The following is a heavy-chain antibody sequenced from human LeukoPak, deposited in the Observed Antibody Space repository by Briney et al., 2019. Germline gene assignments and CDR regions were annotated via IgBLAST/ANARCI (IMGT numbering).Heavy chain of an antibody. CDR1: GGSFSGYY. J-gene: IGHJ4*02. V-gene: IGHV4-34*01. CDR3: ARRNPPHFDY. Sequence: SSETLSLTCAVYGGSFSGYYWSWIRQAPGKGLEWIGEINHSGSTNYNPSLKSRVTISVDTSKNQFSLKLSSVTAADTAVYYCARRNPPHFDYWGRGTLVTVSS. CDR2: INHSGST.